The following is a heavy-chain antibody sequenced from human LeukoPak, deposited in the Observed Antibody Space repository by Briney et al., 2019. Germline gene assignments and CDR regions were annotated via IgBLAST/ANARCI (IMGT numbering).Heavy chain of an antibody. J-gene: IGHJ5*02. CDR1: GYTFTSNY. D-gene: IGHD1-26*01. V-gene: IGHV1-46*01. Sequence: ASVKVSCKAFGYTFTSNYMHWVRQAPGQGPEWMGVISPSGGSTTYAQKFQGRVTLTRDMSTSTDYLELSSLRSEDTAVYYCARDSSYSGSYGWFDPWGQGTLVTVSS. CDR3: ARDSSYSGSYGWFDP. CDR2: ISPSGGST.